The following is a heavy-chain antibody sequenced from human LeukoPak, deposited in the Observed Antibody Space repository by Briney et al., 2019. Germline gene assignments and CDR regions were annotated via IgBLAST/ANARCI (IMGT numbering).Heavy chain of an antibody. J-gene: IGHJ3*02. CDR1: GFTFSSYW. V-gene: IGHV3-7*01. CDR3: VRENPYGSVWGTYRYTGPDDAFDI. Sequence: GGSLRLSCAASGFTFSSYWMSWVRQAPGKGLEWVANIKQDGSEKYYVDSVKGRFTISRDNAKNSLFLQMNSLRAEDTAVYYCVRENPYGSVWGTYRYTGPDDAFDIWVQGTMVTVSS. D-gene: IGHD3-16*02. CDR2: IKQDGSEK.